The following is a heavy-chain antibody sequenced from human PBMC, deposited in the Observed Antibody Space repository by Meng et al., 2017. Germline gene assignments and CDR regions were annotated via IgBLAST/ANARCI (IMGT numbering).Heavy chain of an antibody. D-gene: IGHD3-22*01. V-gene: IGHV1-3*01. CDR1: GYPFTSYA. Sequence: QVQVVLSGAGVMKPGAVWKVSCKASGYPFTSYAMHWVRQAPGQRLEWMGWINAGNGNTKYSQKFQGRVTITRDTSASTAYMELSSLRSEDTAVYYCATDGQDSSGYYSWYFDLWGRGTLVTVSS. J-gene: IGHJ2*01. CDR2: INAGNGNT. CDR3: ATDGQDSSGYYSWYFDL.